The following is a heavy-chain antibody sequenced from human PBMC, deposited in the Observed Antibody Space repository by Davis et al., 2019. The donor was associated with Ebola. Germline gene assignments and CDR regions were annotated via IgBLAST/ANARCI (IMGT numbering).Heavy chain of an antibody. V-gene: IGHV3-30*18. D-gene: IGHD2-15*01. CDR2: ISYDGGNK. CDR1: GFTFSIYG. J-gene: IGHJ6*02. CDR3: AKDRVVAASHYYYYGMDV. Sequence: GESLKISCAASGFTFSIYGMHWVRQAPGKGLEWVAVISYDGGNKYYADSVKGRFTISRDNSKNTLYLQMNSLRAEDTAVYYCAKDRVVAASHYYYYGMDVWGQGTTVTVSS.